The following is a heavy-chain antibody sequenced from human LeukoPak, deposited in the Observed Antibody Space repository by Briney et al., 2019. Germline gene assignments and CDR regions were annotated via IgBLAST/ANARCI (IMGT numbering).Heavy chain of an antibody. CDR2: INPSGGST. D-gene: IGHD3-3*01. J-gene: IGHJ6*02. CDR3: ARRRNYDFWSGKDTYGMDV. CDR1: GYTFTSYY. Sequence: ASVKVSCKASGYTFTSYYMHWVRQAPGQGLEWMGIINPSGGSTSYAQKFQGRVTMTRDTSTSTVYMELSSLRSEDTAVYYCARRRNYDFWSGKDTYGMDVWGQGTTVTVS. V-gene: IGHV1-46*01.